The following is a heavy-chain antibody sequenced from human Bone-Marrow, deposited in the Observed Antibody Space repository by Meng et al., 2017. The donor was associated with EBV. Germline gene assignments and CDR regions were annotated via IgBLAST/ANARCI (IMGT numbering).Heavy chain of an antibody. CDR3: AREGSPFYYDSSGYDL. Sequence: QVQRRRPGPGLWKPSGTLSLTCTAPGGSVSSGSYYWSWIRQPPGKGLQWIGYIYYSGSTNYNPSLKSRATISMDTSKNQFSLKLSSVTAADTAVYYCAREGSPFYYDSSGYDLWGQGTLVTVSS. CDR1: GGSVSSGSYY. D-gene: IGHD3-22*01. J-gene: IGHJ4*02. V-gene: IGHV4-61*01. CDR2: IYYSGST.